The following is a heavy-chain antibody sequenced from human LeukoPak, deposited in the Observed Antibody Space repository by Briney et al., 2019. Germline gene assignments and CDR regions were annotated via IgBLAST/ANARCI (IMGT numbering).Heavy chain of an antibody. Sequence: SVKVSRKASGGTFSSYAISWVRQAPGQGLEWMGRIIPIFGTANYAQTFQGRVTITTDESTSTAYMELSSLGSEDTAVYYCARDRWDSSSWYGNFDYWGQGTLVTVSS. D-gene: IGHD6-13*01. CDR3: ARDRWDSSSWYGNFDY. CDR1: GGTFSSYA. J-gene: IGHJ4*02. CDR2: IIPIFGTA. V-gene: IGHV1-69*05.